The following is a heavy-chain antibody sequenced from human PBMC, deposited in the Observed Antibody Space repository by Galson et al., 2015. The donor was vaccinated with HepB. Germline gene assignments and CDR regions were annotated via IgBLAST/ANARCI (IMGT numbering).Heavy chain of an antibody. CDR1: GYTFTSYA. V-gene: IGHV1-3*01. D-gene: IGHD6-6*01. CDR3: ARAPEFSSSTERRSFAFDI. CDR2: INAGNGNT. J-gene: IGHJ3*02. Sequence: SVKVSCKASGYTFTSYAMHWVRQAPGQRLEWMGWINAGNGNTKYSQKFQGRVTITRDTSASTAYMELSSLRSEDTAVYYCARAPEFSSSTERRSFAFDIWGQGTMVTVSS.